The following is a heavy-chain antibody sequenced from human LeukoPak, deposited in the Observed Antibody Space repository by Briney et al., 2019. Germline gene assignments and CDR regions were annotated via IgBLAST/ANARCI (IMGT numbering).Heavy chain of an antibody. J-gene: IGHJ5*02. CDR1: GYTFTSYG. CDR2: ISAYNGNT. D-gene: IGHD3-22*01. CDR3: AQYYYDSSGYYYAWFDP. V-gene: IGHV1-18*01. Sequence: GASVKVSCKASGYTFTSYGISWVRRAPGQGLEWMGWISAYNGNTNYAQKLQGRVTMTTDTSTSTAYMELRSLRSDDTAVYYCAQYYYDSSGYYYAWFDPWGQGTLVTVSS.